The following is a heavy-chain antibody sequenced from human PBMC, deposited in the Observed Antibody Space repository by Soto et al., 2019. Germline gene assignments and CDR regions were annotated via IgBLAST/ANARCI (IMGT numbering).Heavy chain of an antibody. J-gene: IGHJ6*02. Sequence: GASVKVSCKASGGTFSSYAISWVRQAPGQGLEWMGGIIPIFGTANYAQKFQGRVTITADESTSTAYMELSSLRSEDTAVYYCARSDLYYYYGMDVWGQGTTVTVSS. CDR3: ARSDLYYYYGMDV. V-gene: IGHV1-69*13. CDR2: IIPIFGTA. CDR1: GGTFSSYA.